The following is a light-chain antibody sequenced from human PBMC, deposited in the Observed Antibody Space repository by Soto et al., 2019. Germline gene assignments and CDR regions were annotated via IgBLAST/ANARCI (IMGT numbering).Light chain of an antibody. J-gene: IGLJ1*01. V-gene: IGLV2-14*01. Sequence: QSALTQPASGSGSRGQSITISGPGTSSDVGAYNFVSWYQHHPGRAPELIIYEVTIRPSGVSNRFSGSKSGNTASLTISGLQAEDEADSYCSSYTTSAPYVFGSGTKVTVL. CDR2: EVT. CDR1: SSDVGAYNF. CDR3: SSYTTSAPYV.